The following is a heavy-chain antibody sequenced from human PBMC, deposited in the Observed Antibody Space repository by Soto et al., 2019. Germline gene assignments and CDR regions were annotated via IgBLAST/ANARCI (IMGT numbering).Heavy chain of an antibody. CDR1: GGSFSGYY. V-gene: IGHV4-34*01. CDR3: ARGRRTGWVGRTQNWFDP. CDR2: INHSGST. D-gene: IGHD1-26*01. J-gene: IGHJ5*02. Sequence: SETLSLTCAVYGGSFSGYYWSWIRQPPGKGLEWIGEINHSGSTNYNPSLKSRVTISVDTSKNQFSLKLSSVTAADTAVYYCARGRRTGWVGRTQNWFDPWGQGTLVTVSS.